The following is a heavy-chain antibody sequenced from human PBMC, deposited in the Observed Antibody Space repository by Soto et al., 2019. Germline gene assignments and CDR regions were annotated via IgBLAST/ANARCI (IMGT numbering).Heavy chain of an antibody. D-gene: IGHD6-13*01. CDR2: ISSAGNKK. V-gene: IGHV3-30*18. CDR3: AKDRGLAAYFDP. Sequence: QVQLVESGGGVVQPGRSLRLSCAASGFSFNNFDMHWVRQAPGKGLEWVAVISSAGNKKFYADSVTGRFTISRDNSKNTLYLQVSSLRVEDTAVYYCAKDRGLAAYFDPRGQGPQVTGSS. J-gene: IGHJ4*02. CDR1: GFSFNNFD.